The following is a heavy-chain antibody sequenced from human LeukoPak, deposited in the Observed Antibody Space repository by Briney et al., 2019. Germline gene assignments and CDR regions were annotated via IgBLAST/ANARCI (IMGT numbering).Heavy chain of an antibody. CDR2: ISAYNGNT. D-gene: IGHD6-13*01. V-gene: IGHV1-18*01. CDR1: GYTFTSYG. Sequence: GASVKVSCKASGYTFTSYGIGWVRQAPGQGLEWMGWISAYNGNTNYAQKLQGRVTMTTDTSTSTAYMELRSLRSDDTAVYYCARGRYSSSWYVYYGMDVWGQGTTVTVSS. J-gene: IGHJ6*02. CDR3: ARGRYSSSWYVYYGMDV.